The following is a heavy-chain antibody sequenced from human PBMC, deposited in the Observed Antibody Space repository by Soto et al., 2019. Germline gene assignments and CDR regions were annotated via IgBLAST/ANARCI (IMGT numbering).Heavy chain of an antibody. V-gene: IGHV1-69*06. D-gene: IGHD3-10*01. CDR3: SREVHGFGQYYYCGMDV. CDR2: IIPIFGTA. CDR1: GGTFSSYA. J-gene: IGHJ6*02. Sequence: QVQLVQSGAEVKKPGSSVKVSCKASGGTFSSYAISWVRQAPGQGLEWMGGIIPIFGTANYAQKFQGRVTITANKSTSTAFMELSTLRSEDTAVYYCSREVHGFGQYYYCGMDVWGQGTTVTVSS.